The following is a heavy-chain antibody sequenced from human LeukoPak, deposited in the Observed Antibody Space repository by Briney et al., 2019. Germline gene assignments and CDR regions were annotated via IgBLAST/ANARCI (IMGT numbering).Heavy chain of an antibody. CDR3: ARDPTSSWETAFDI. Sequence: GGSLRLSCAVSGFRFNSHHMHWVRQAPNKGLEWVAVAPHDRSSPSHAASVNGRFTISRDNAKNSLYLQMNSLRAEDTAVYYCARDPTSSWETAFDIWGQGTMVTVSS. D-gene: IGHD1-26*01. CDR1: GFRFNSHH. V-gene: IGHV3-30*03. CDR2: APHDRSSP. J-gene: IGHJ3*02.